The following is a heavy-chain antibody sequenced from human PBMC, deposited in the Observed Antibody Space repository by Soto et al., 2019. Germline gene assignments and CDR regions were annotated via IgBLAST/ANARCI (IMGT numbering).Heavy chain of an antibody. V-gene: IGHV3-21*01. J-gene: IGHJ3*02. CDR3: ARDGHCSSTSCRDDAFDI. Sequence: GGSLRLSCAASGFTFSSYSMNWVRQAPGKGLEWVSSISSSSSYIYYADSVKGRFTISRDNAKNSLYLQMNSLRAEDTAVYYCARDGHCSSTSCRDDAFDIWGQGTMVTVSS. D-gene: IGHD2-2*01. CDR2: ISSSSSYI. CDR1: GFTFSSYS.